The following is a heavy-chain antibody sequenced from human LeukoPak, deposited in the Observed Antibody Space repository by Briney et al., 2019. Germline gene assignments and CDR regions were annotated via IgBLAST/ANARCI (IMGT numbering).Heavy chain of an antibody. Sequence: ASVKVSCKTSGYTFGGYYIQWVRQAPGQGLEWMGWINPNSGATKYAQKFQGRVTLTRDTSINTAYMELSSLNINDTAVYYCARRHLWLGGAFDIWGQGTMVTVSS. J-gene: IGHJ3*02. V-gene: IGHV1-2*02. CDR2: INPNSGAT. CDR3: ARRHLWLGGAFDI. CDR1: GYTFGGYY. D-gene: IGHD3-10*01.